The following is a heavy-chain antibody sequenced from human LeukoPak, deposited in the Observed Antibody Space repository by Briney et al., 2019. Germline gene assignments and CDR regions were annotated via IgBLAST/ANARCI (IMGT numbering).Heavy chain of an antibody. Sequence: GGSLRLSCAASGFTVDSNYLSWVRQAPGKGLEWVSTIYTGGNTYYAASVKGRFTISRDFSKNTVFLHMTSLRAEDTAMYYCARGDDSGHYDYFDYWGQGALVTVSS. CDR1: GFTVDSNY. J-gene: IGHJ4*02. CDR3: ARGDDSGHYDYFDY. CDR2: IYTGGNT. D-gene: IGHD3-22*01. V-gene: IGHV3-53*01.